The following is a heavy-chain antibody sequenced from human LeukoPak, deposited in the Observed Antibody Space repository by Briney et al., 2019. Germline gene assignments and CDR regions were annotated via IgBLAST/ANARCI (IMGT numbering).Heavy chain of an antibody. CDR3: AKDSSGWYPGGLDY. CDR2: ISSSSSYI. J-gene: IGHJ4*02. Sequence: PGGSLRFSCAASGFTFSSYSMNWVRQAPGKGLEWVSSISSSSSYIYYADSVKGRFTISRDNAKNSLYLQMNSLRAEDTALYYCAKDSSGWYPGGLDYWGQGTLVTVSS. D-gene: IGHD6-19*01. CDR1: GFTFSSYS. V-gene: IGHV3-21*04.